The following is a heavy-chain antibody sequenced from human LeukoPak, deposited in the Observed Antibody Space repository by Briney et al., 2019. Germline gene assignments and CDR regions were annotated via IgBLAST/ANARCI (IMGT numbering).Heavy chain of an antibody. CDR2: IYYSGST. J-gene: IGHJ5*02. CDR1: GGSISSSSYY. Sequence: SETLSLTCTVSGGSISSSSYYWGWIRQPPGKGLEWIGSIYYSGSTYYNPSLKRRVTISVDTSKNQFSLKLSSVTAADTAVYHCAGADTTSRGINYDFWSGYSHWFDPWGQGTLVTVSS. D-gene: IGHD3-3*01. V-gene: IGHV4-39*01. CDR3: AGADTTSRGINYDFWSGYSHWFDP.